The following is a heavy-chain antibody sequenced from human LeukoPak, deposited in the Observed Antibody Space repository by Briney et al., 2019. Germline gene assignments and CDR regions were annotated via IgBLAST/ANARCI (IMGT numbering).Heavy chain of an antibody. CDR2: ISKDGTNE. Sequence: PGRSLRLSCAASGFIFSRYIIHWVRQAPGKGLEWVAVISKDGTNEYYADSVKGRFTISRDNSKNTLYLQMNSLRAEDTAVYYCAKGKYQLPPLPPRAKYYFDYWGQGTLVTVSS. J-gene: IGHJ4*02. D-gene: IGHD2-2*01. V-gene: IGHV3-30-3*01. CDR3: AKGKYQLPPLPPRAKYYFDY. CDR1: GFIFSRYI.